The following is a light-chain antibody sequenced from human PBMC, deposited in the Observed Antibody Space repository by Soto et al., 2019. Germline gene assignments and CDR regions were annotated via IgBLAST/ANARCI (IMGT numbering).Light chain of an antibody. V-gene: IGKV3-15*01. CDR1: QSVSSN. Sequence: EIVMTQSPATLSVSPGERATLCFRASQSVSSNLAWYQQKPVQAPRLLIYDVSTRATGVPARFSGSGSGTEFTLTISSPQSEDFAVYYCQQYNNWPPTFGQGTRLEIK. J-gene: IGKJ5*01. CDR3: QQYNNWPPT. CDR2: DVS.